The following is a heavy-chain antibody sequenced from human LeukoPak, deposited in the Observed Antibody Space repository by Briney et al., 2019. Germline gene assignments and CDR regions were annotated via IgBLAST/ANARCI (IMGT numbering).Heavy chain of an antibody. CDR3: AWTRDYYDSSGYSG. J-gene: IGHJ4*02. V-gene: IGHV4-59*01. Sequence: SETLSLTCTVSGGSISSYYWSWIRQPPGKGLEWIGYIYYSGSTNYNPSLKSRVTISVDTSKNQFSLKLSSVTAADTAVYYCAWTRDYYDSSGYSGWGQGTLVTVSS. CDR2: IYYSGST. D-gene: IGHD3-22*01. CDR1: GGSISSYY.